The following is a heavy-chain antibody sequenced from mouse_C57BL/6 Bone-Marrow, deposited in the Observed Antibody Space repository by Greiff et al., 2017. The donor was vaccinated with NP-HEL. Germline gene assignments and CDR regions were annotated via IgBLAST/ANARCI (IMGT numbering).Heavy chain of an antibody. D-gene: IGHD3-3*01. Sequence: VQLVESGPGLVAPSQSLSITCTVSGFSLTSYAISWVRQPPGKGLEWLGVIWTGGSTNYNSALKSRLSISKDNSKSQVFLKMNSLQTDDTARYYCARNLRAGTKAMDYWGQGTSVTVSS. J-gene: IGHJ4*01. V-gene: IGHV2-9-1*01. CDR1: GFSLTSYA. CDR2: IWTGGST. CDR3: ARNLRAGTKAMDY.